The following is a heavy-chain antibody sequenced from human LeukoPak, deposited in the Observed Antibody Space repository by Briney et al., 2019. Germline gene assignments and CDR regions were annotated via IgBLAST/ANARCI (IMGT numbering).Heavy chain of an antibody. V-gene: IGHV3-23*01. CDR3: AKGWGYCSSTSCYGTFDY. Sequence: GGSLRLSCAASGFNFSSYAMSWVRQAPGKGLEWVSAISGSGGSTYYADSVKGRFTISRDNSKNTLYLQMNSLRAEDTAVYYCAKGWGYCSSTSCYGTFDYWGQGTLVTVSS. CDR2: ISGSGGST. J-gene: IGHJ4*02. D-gene: IGHD2-2*01. CDR1: GFNFSSYA.